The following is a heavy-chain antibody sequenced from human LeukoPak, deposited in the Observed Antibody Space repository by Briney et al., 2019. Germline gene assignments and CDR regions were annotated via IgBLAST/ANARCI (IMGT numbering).Heavy chain of an antibody. J-gene: IGHJ4*02. D-gene: IGHD3-9*01. CDR1: GFTVSSNY. V-gene: IGHV3-66*01. CDR3: AKGVRFLDWWILDY. CDR2: IYSGGST. Sequence: GGSLRLSCAASGFTVSSNYMSWVRQAPGKGLEWVSVIYSGGSTYYADPVKGRFTISRDNSKNTLYLQMNSLRAEDTAIYHCAKGVRFLDWWILDYWGQGSLVTVSS.